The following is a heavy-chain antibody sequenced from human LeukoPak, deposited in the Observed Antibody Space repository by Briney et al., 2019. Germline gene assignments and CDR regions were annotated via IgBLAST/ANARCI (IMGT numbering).Heavy chain of an antibody. CDR2: ISSSSSYI. CDR1: GFTFSSYS. J-gene: IGHJ5*02. CDR3: ARVHLSSTSCSSRGYNWFDP. Sequence: PGGSLRLSCAASGFTFSSYSMNWVRQAPGKGLEWVSSISSSSSYIYYADSVKGRFTISRDNAKNSLYLQMNSLRAEDTAVYYCARVHLSSTSCSSRGYNWFDPWGQGTLVTVP. V-gene: IGHV3-21*01. D-gene: IGHD2-2*01.